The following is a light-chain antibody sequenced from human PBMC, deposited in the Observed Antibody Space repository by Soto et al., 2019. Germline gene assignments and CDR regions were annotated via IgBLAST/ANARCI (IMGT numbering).Light chain of an antibody. Sequence: QSVLTQPASVSGYPGQSITISCTGTSSDVGSYNLVSWYQQHPGKAPKLMIYEVTKRPSGVSNRFSGSKSGNTASLTISGLQAEDEADYYCCSFAGSSTLEVFGGGTKLTVL. V-gene: IGLV2-23*02. CDR1: SSDVGSYNL. J-gene: IGLJ3*02. CDR2: EVT. CDR3: CSFAGSSTLEV.